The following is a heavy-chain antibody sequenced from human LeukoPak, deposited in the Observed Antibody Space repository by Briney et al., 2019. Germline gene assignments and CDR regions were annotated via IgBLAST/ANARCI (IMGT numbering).Heavy chain of an antibody. CDR2: ITNDGSTT. CDR3: TSQYCGSTSCYGFDAFDI. CDR1: GFTFSSYW. D-gene: IGHD2-2*01. Sequence: GGSLRLSCAGSGFTFSSYWMHWVRQAPGKGLLWVSRITNDGSTTSYADSVKGRFTISRDNAKNTLYLQMNSLRAEDTAVYYCTSQYCGSTSCYGFDAFDIWGQGTKVTVSS. J-gene: IGHJ3*02. V-gene: IGHV3-74*01.